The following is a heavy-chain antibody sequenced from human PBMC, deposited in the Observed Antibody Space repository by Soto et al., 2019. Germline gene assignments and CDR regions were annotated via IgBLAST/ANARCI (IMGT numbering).Heavy chain of an antibody. CDR3: ARVMSSNYYYYYGMDV. V-gene: IGHV3-74*01. CDR2: INSDGSST. D-gene: IGHD3-10*02. Sequence: GSLRLSCAASGFTFSSYWMHWVRQAPGKGLVWVSRINSDGSSTSYADSVKGRFTISRDNAKNTLYLQMNSLRAEDTAVYYCARVMSSNYYYYYGMDVWGQGTTVTVSS. CDR1: GFTFSSYW. J-gene: IGHJ6*02.